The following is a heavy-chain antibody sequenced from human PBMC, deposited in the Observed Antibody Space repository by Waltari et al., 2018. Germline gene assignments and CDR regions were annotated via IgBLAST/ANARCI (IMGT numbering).Heavy chain of an antibody. J-gene: IGHJ3*02. CDR2: IIPIFGTA. CDR1: GGTFSSYA. CDR3: ATPSSSWLDAFDI. V-gene: IGHV1-69*05. D-gene: IGHD6-13*01. Sequence: QVQLVQSGAEVKKPGSSVKVSCKASGGTFSSYAISWVRQAPGQGLEWMGGIIPIFGTANYAQKFQGRVTITTDESTSTAYMELTRLTSDDTAMYYCATPSSSWLDAFDIWGQGTMVTVSS.